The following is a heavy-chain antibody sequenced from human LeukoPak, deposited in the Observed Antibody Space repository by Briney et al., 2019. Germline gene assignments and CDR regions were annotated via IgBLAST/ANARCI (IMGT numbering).Heavy chain of an antibody. V-gene: IGHV4-34*01. CDR2: INHSGST. J-gene: IGHJ4*02. Sequence: SETLSLTCAVYGGSFSGYYWSWIRQPPGKGLEWIGEINHSGSTNYNPSLKSRVTISVDTSKNQFSLKLSSVTAADTAVYYCAASIAARGVYFDYWGQGTLVIVSS. CDR1: GGSFSGYY. D-gene: IGHD6-6*01. CDR3: AASIAARGVYFDY.